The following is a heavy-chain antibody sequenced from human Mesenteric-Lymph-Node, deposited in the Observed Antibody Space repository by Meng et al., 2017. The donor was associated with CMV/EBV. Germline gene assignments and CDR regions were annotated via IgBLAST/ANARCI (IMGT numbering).Heavy chain of an antibody. CDR2: IYSGGST. CDR3: ARGKLYGGLSYYGMDV. V-gene: IGHV3-53*01. CDR1: GFTVSSNY. J-gene: IGHJ6*02. Sequence: GESLKISCAASGFTVSSNYMSWVRQAPGQGLELVSVIYSGGSTYYADSVKGRFTISRDNAKNTLYLQMNSLRAEDTAVYYCARGKLYGGLSYYGMDVWGQGTTVTVSS. D-gene: IGHD5-12*01.